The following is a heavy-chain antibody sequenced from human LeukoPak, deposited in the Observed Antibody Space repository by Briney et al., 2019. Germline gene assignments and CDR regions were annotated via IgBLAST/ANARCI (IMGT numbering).Heavy chain of an antibody. J-gene: IGHJ4*02. Sequence: ASVKVSCKASGYTFTGYYMHWVRQAPEQGLEWMGWINPNSGGTNYAQKFQGRVTMTRDTSISTAYMELSRLRSDDTAVYYCARGYCSGGSCYYYFDYWGQGTLVTVSS. CDR1: GYTFTGYY. D-gene: IGHD2-15*01. CDR2: INPNSGGT. V-gene: IGHV1-2*02. CDR3: ARGYCSGGSCYYYFDY.